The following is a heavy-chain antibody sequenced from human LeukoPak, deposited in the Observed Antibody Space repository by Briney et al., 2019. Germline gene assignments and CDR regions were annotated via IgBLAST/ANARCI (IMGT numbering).Heavy chain of an antibody. CDR1: GFAFSIHG. J-gene: IGHJ4*02. D-gene: IGHD5-18*01. CDR2: IWPDGTIK. CDR3: ARPIDGYGFYDS. Sequence: GTSLRLSCAASGFAFSIHGMHWVRQAPGKGLEWVAVIWPDGTIKYYADSVKGRFAISRDNSKSTLYLQMNSLRVEDTAVYYCARPIDGYGFYDSWGQGTLVAVSS. V-gene: IGHV3-33*01.